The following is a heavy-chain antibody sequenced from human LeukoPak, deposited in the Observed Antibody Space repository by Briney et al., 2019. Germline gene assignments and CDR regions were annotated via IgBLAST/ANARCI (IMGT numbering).Heavy chain of an antibody. CDR3: AKKDSHFPYYYLFGLDV. V-gene: IGHV3-23*01. D-gene: IGHD2-15*01. CDR2: ISGSGVST. J-gene: IGHJ6*02. CDR1: GFTFSNYA. Sequence: GGSLRLSCAASGFTFSNYAMSWVRQAPGKGLEWVSSISGSGVSTYYAASVKGRFTISRDNSKNTLYLQMNSLSAEDTAVYYFAKKDSHFPYYYLFGLDVRGQGTTVTGPS.